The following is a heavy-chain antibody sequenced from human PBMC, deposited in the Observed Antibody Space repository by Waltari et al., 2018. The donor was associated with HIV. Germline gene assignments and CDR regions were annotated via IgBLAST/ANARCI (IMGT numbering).Heavy chain of an antibody. Sequence: EQVVDSGGRLGYRVGALPRSRAVSGLTPSTAVMRWVRQAPGKGLEWVGRIKTKTDGGTVDYAAPVTGRFTISRDDSQSTLYLEINRLKTEDTAVYYCTTIQFYYVFEFWGQGTLVTVSS. D-gene: IGHD3-10*02. CDR2: IKTKTDGGTV. CDR1: GLTPSTAV. V-gene: IGHV3-15*01. J-gene: IGHJ4*02. CDR3: TTIQFYYVFEF.